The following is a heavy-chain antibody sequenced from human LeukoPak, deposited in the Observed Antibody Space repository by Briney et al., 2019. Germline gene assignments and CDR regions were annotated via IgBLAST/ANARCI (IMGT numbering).Heavy chain of an antibody. D-gene: IGHD1-26*01. CDR1: GFTFSNYA. V-gene: IGHV3-23*01. J-gene: IGHJ4*02. CDR3: AKDLAGSGSYSFDY. Sequence: GGSLRLSCAASGFTFSNYAMNWVRQAPGRGREGGSAISGSGGSTYYADSVKGRFTISRDNSKNTLYLQMNSLRAEDTAVYYCAKDLAGSGSYSFDYWGQGTLVTVSS. CDR2: ISGSGGST.